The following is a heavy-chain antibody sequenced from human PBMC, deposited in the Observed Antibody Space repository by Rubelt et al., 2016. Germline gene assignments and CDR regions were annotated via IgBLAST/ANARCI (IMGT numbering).Heavy chain of an antibody. CDR1: GFTFSSYA. Sequence: QVQLVESGGGVVQPGRSLRLSCAASGFTFSSYAMHWVRQAPGKGLAWVAVISYDGRNKYYADSVKGRFTISRDKSKNTLYLQMNSLRAEDPAVYYCAREITPADLDWGQGTLVTVSS. CDR2: ISYDGRNK. J-gene: IGHJ4*02. D-gene: IGHD2-2*01. V-gene: IGHV3-30*04. CDR3: AREITPADLD.